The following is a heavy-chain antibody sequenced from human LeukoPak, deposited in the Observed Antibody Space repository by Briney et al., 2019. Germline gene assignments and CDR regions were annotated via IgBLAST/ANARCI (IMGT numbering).Heavy chain of an antibody. CDR3: AKDGKREPMIVVVRRPHYFDH. D-gene: IGHD3-22*01. J-gene: IGHJ4*02. CDR2: ISNSGGYT. Sequence: GGTLRLSCAASGFTFSNYGMSWVRQAPGKGLEWVSGISNSGGYTYYADSVKGRFTISRDNSKNTLYLQMNSLRAEDTAVYYCAKDGKREPMIVVVRRPHYFDHWGQGTLVTVSS. CDR1: GFTFSNYG. V-gene: IGHV3-23*01.